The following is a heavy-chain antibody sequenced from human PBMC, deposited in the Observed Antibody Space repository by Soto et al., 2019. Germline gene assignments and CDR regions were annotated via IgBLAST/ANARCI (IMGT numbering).Heavy chain of an antibody. CDR2: IYPNDSDV. Sequence: GESLKISCQGSQDIFTSNWIGWLRQMPGKGLEWMGVIYPNDSDVKYNPSFQGQVTISVDKSISTAYLQWRRLRDSDTAMYFCARHGVSFGPFDYWGQGTPVTVSS. CDR3: ARHGVSFGPFDY. D-gene: IGHD3-3*01. V-gene: IGHV5-51*01. J-gene: IGHJ4*02. CDR1: QDIFTSNW.